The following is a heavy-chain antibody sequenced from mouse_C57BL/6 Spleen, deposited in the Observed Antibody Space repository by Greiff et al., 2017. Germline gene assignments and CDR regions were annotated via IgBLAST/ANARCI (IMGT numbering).Heavy chain of an antibody. J-gene: IGHJ4*01. Sequence: VQLQQPGAELVRPGSSVKLSCKASGYTFTSYWMDWVKQRPGQGLEWIGNIYPSDSETHYNQKFKDKATLTVDKSSSTAYMQRSSLTSEDSAVYYCARLSYYGSSYAMDYWGQGTSVTVSS. CDR3: ARLSYYGSSYAMDY. V-gene: IGHV1-61*01. D-gene: IGHD1-1*01. CDR2: IYPSDSET. CDR1: GYTFTSYW.